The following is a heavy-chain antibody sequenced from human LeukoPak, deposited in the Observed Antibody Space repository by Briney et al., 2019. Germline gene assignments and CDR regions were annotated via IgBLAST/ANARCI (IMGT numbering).Heavy chain of an antibody. D-gene: IGHD3-10*01. CDR1: EFSFSSYE. V-gene: IGHV3-66*01. J-gene: IGHJ4*02. Sequence: GGSLRLSCAASEFSFSSYEMSWVRQAPGKGLEWVSVIYSGGSTYYADSVKGRFTISRDNSKNTLYLQMNSLRAEDTAVYYCARARITMVRGEYYFDYWGQGTLVTVSS. CDR2: IYSGGST. CDR3: ARARITMVRGEYYFDY.